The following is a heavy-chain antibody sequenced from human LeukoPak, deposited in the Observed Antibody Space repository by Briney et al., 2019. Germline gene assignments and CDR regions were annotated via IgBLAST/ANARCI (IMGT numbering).Heavy chain of an antibody. CDR1: GFTFSSYA. CDR2: ISGSGGST. D-gene: IGHD5-18*01. Sequence: GGSLRLSCAASGFTFSSYAMSWVRQAPGKGLEWVSAISGSGGSTYYADSVKGRFTISRDNSKNTLYLQMNSLRAEDTAVYYCAKNGGYSYGSLLDYWGQGTLVTVSS. J-gene: IGHJ4*02. CDR3: AKNGGYSYGSLLDY. V-gene: IGHV3-23*01.